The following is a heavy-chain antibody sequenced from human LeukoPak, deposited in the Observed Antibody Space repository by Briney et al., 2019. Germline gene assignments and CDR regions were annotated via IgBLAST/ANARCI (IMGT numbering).Heavy chain of an antibody. CDR2: IYYSGST. D-gene: IGHD4-17*01. J-gene: IGHJ4*02. CDR1: GGSISSSSYY. V-gene: IGHV4-61*05. CDR3: AGTVTYDRRYDY. Sequence: SETLSLTCTASGGSISSSSYYWGWIRQPPGKGLEWIGYIYYSGSTNYNPSLKSRVTISVDTSKNQFSLKLSSMTAADTAVYYCAGTVTYDRRYDYWGQGTLVTVSS.